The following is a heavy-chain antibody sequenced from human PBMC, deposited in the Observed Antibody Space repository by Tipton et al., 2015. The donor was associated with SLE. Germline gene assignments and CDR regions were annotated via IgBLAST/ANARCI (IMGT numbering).Heavy chain of an antibody. CDR1: GGTFSSYA. V-gene: IGHV1-69*05. D-gene: IGHD6-13*01. J-gene: IGHJ2*01. CDR3: ARDTAAAGLTDWYFDL. CDR2: IIPICGTA. Sequence: QLVQSGPEVKKPGSSVKVSCKASGGTFSSYAISWVRQAPGQGLEWMGGIIPICGTANYAQKFQGRVTITTDESTSTAYMELSSLRSDDTAVYYCARDTAAAGLTDWYFDLWGRGTLVTVSS.